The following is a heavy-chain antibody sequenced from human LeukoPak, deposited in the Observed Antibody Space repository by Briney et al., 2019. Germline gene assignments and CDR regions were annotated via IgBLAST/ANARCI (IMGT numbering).Heavy chain of an antibody. D-gene: IGHD2-15*01. J-gene: IGHJ4*02. Sequence: GGSLRLSCAASGFSFSTTWMHWVRQAPGKGLEWVAVISYDGSSKYYADSVKGRFTISRDNSKNTLYLQMNSLRAEDTAVYYCATYCSGGSCYQDYWGQGTLVTVSS. V-gene: IGHV3-30-3*01. CDR1: GFSFSTTW. CDR2: ISYDGSSK. CDR3: ATYCSGGSCYQDY.